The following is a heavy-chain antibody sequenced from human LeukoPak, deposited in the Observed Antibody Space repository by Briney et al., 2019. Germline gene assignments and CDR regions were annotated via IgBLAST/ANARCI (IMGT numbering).Heavy chain of an antibody. Sequence: EASVKASCKASGYTFTSYDINWVRQATGQGLEWMGWMNPNSGNTGYAQKFQGRVTITRNTSISTAYMELSSLRSEDTAVYYCARVPISSSSREYYYYYYMDVWGKGTTVTVSS. CDR1: GYTFTSYD. D-gene: IGHD6-6*01. CDR2: MNPNSGNT. J-gene: IGHJ6*03. CDR3: ARVPISSSSREYYYYYYMDV. V-gene: IGHV1-8*03.